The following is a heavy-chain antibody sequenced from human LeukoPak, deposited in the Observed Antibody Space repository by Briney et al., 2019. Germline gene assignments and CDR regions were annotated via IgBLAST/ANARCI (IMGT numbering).Heavy chain of an antibody. J-gene: IGHJ4*02. Sequence: GGSLRLSCAASGFTFISYAMSWVRQAPGKGLEWVSAISGSGGSTYYADSVKGRFTISRDNSKNTLYLQMNSLRAEDTAVYYCAKADDFWSGYYSYFDYWGQGTLVTVSS. V-gene: IGHV3-23*01. CDR1: GFTFISYA. D-gene: IGHD3-3*01. CDR2: ISGSGGST. CDR3: AKADDFWSGYYSYFDY.